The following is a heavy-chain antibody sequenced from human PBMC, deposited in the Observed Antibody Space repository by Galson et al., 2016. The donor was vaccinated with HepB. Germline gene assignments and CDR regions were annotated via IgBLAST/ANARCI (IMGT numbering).Heavy chain of an antibody. Sequence: SLRLSCAASGFTFSDYHMNWIRQAPGKGLEWISYISTSSNSMLYADSVRGRFSISRDNAKKSLYLQMSKLRAEDTAVYYCARDLPDDSVEYFDVFDLWGQGTMVTVSS. CDR1: GFTFSDYH. CDR2: ISTSSNSM. J-gene: IGHJ3*01. CDR3: ARDLPDDSVEYFDVFDL. V-gene: IGHV3-11*01. D-gene: IGHD4-17*01.